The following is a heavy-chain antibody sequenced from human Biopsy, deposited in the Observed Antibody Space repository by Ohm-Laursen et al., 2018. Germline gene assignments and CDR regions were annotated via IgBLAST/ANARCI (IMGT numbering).Heavy chain of an antibody. CDR2: IFYSANT. CDR3: ARATNSTGWPYYYFYGMDV. CDR1: GVSINGGRYY. Sequence: SQTLSLTCTVSGVSINGGRYYWNWLRHHPGKGLELIRNIFYSANTYYNPSLKSRVTISVDTSKNQFSLRLNSVTAADTAVYYCARATNSTGWPYYYFYGMDVWGQGTTVTVSS. D-gene: IGHD2/OR15-2a*01. V-gene: IGHV4-31*03. J-gene: IGHJ6*02.